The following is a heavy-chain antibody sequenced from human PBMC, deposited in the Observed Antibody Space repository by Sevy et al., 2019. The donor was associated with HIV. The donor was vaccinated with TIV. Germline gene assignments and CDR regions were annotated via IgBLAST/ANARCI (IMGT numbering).Heavy chain of an antibody. Sequence: GGSLRLSCAASGFTVSSNYISWVRQAPGKGLEWVSMIYGGGDDGTYYIESVKGRFTISRDNSKNTVSLQMNNLRAEDTAVYYCASLGWDLHSDYWGQGTLVTVSS. D-gene: IGHD1-26*01. V-gene: IGHV3-53*01. CDR1: GFTVSSNY. J-gene: IGHJ4*02. CDR3: ASLGWDLHSDY. CDR2: IYGGGDDGT.